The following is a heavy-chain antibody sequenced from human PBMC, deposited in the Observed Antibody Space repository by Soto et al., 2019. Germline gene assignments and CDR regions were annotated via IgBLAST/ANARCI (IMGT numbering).Heavy chain of an antibody. J-gene: IGHJ4*02. CDR2: IYHTGSS. V-gene: IGHV4-59*01. CDR1: GGSISSYY. Sequence: SETLSLTCTVSGGSISSYYWSWIRQATGKGLEWIGYIYHTGSSNYNPSLKGRVTISLDTSKKQFSLTLSSVTPADTAVYFCARGGNRYSHTSGGIGGAFDFWGQGALVTVSS. D-gene: IGHD2-21*01. CDR3: ARGGNRYSHTSGGIGGAFDF.